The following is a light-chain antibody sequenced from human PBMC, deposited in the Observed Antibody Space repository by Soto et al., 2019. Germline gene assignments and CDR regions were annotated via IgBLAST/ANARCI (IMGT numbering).Light chain of an antibody. J-gene: IGLJ2*01. CDR1: SSNIGNNY. Sequence: QSVLTQPPSVSAAPGQKVTISCSGSSSNIGNNYVSWYQQLPGTAPKLLIYHNNNRPSGIPDRFSGSKSGTSATLGITGLQTGDEADYYCGTWDSSLSASVFGGGTQLTVL. CDR2: HNN. CDR3: GTWDSSLSASV. V-gene: IGLV1-51*01.